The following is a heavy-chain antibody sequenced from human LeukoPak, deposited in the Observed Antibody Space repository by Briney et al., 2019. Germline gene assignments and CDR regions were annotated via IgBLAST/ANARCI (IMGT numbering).Heavy chain of an antibody. J-gene: IGHJ5*02. Sequence: ASVKVSCKASGYTFTGYYMHWVRQAPGQGLEWMGWVTSYNGDTDYAQKFQGRVTMSTDTSTSTAYMELRSLRFDDTAIYYCAKDWHILTGRNCFDPWGQGTLVTVSS. CDR2: VTSYNGDT. CDR3: AKDWHILTGRNCFDP. CDR1: GYTFTGYY. D-gene: IGHD3-9*01. V-gene: IGHV1-18*04.